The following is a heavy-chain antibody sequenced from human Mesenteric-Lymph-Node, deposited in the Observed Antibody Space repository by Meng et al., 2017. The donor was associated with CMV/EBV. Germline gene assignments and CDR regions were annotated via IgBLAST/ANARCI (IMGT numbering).Heavy chain of an antibody. Sequence: QVQLVQPGAEVKKPGPSVKVSCKASGGTFSSYTISWVRQAPGQGLEWMGRIIPILGIANYAQKFQGRVTITADKSTSTAYMELSSLRSEDTAVYYCAGGIAAAGSRWFDPWGQGTLVTVSS. CDR2: IIPILGIA. D-gene: IGHD6-13*01. V-gene: IGHV1-69*02. CDR3: AGGIAAAGSRWFDP. CDR1: GGTFSSYT. J-gene: IGHJ5*02.